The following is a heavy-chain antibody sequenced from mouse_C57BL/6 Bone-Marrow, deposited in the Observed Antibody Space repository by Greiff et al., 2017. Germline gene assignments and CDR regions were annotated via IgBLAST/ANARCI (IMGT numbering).Heavy chain of an antibody. CDR1: GFTFSSYT. J-gene: IGHJ1*03. CDR2: ISGGGGNT. V-gene: IGHV5-9*01. D-gene: IGHD1-1*02. Sequence: EVKLMESGGGLVKPGGSLKLSCAASGFTFSSYTMSWVRQTPEKRLEWVATISGGGGNTYYPDSVKGRFTISRDNAKNTLYLQMSSLRSEDTALYYCARHGSPWWYFDVWGTGTTVTVSS. CDR3: ARHGSPWWYFDV.